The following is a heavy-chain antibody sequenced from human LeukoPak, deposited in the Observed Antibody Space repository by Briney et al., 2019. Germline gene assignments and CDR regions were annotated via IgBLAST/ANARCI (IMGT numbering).Heavy chain of an antibody. CDR3: AKTWRGSSWSFDY. J-gene: IGHJ4*02. V-gene: IGHV3-23*01. CDR1: GFTFSNYG. D-gene: IGHD6-13*01. CDR2: INGSGDST. Sequence: GGSLRLSCVASGFTFSNYGMSWVRQAPEKGLEWVSAINGSGDSTYYADSVKGRFTLSRDNSKNTLDLQMNSLRAEGTAVYYCAKTWRGSSWSFDYWGQGTLVTVSS.